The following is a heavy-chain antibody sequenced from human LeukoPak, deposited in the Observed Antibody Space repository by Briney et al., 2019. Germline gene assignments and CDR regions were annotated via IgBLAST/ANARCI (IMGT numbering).Heavy chain of an antibody. CDR3: ARESGDRPGLPRC. Sequence: GGSLRLSCAVSGVTLSSNYMSWGRQAPGQGLEWVSTLYSGGNRYYADSVRGRFTISRDDSRNTLFLQMNNLRVEDTAVYYCARESGDRPGLPRCWGQGTLVTVSS. D-gene: IGHD1-26*01. CDR1: GVTLSSNY. J-gene: IGHJ4*02. V-gene: IGHV3-53*01. CDR2: LYSGGNR.